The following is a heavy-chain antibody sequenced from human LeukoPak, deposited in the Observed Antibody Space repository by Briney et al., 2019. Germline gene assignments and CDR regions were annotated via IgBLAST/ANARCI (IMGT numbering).Heavy chain of an antibody. D-gene: IGHD3-3*01. V-gene: IGHV4-59*08. CDR2: IYYSGST. CDR3: ARHGGVGGYYFDY. CDR1: GGSISSYY. J-gene: IGHJ4*02. Sequence: SETLSLTCTVSGGSISSYYWSWIRQPPGKGLEWIGYIYYSGSTNYNPSLKSRVTISVDTSKNQFSLKLSSVTAADTAVYYCARHGGVGGYYFDYWGQGTLVTVPS.